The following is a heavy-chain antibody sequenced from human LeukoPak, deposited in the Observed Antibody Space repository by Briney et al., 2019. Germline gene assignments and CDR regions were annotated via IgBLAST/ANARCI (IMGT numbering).Heavy chain of an antibody. D-gene: IGHD3-10*01. Sequence: PGGSLRLSCAASGFILSSYEMNWVRQAPGKGLKWVSYISSSGSTIYYVDSVEGRFTISRDNAKNSLYLQMNSLRAEDTAVYYCATQHTLWSPLDCWGQGTLVTVSS. CDR2: ISSSGSTI. CDR3: ATQHTLWSPLDC. J-gene: IGHJ4*02. CDR1: GFILSSYE. V-gene: IGHV3-48*03.